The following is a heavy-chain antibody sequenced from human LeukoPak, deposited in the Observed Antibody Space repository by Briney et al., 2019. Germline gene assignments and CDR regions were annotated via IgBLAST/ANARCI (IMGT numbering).Heavy chain of an antibody. CDR2: IYYSGST. Sequence: SETLSLTCTVSGGSISSHYWSWIRQPPGKGLEWIGYIYYSGSTNYNPSLKSRVTISVDTSKNQFSLKLSSVTPADTAVYYCARGSDFGDNWFDPWGQGTLVTVSS. CDR3: ARGSDFGDNWFDP. CDR1: GGSISSHY. V-gene: IGHV4-59*11. D-gene: IGHD3-16*01. J-gene: IGHJ5*02.